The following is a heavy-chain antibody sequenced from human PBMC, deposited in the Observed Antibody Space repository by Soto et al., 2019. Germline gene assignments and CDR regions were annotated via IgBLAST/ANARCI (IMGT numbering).Heavy chain of an antibody. J-gene: IGHJ1*01. CDR2: ISYDGSNK. D-gene: IGHD3-22*01. Sequence: QVQLVESGGGVVQPGRSLRLSCAASGFTFSSYGMHWVRQAPGKGLEWVAVISYDGSNKYYADSVKGRFTISRDNSKNTLYLQMNSLRAEDTAVYYCAKEDRLDITMIEHWGQGTLVTVSS. CDR3: AKEDRLDITMIEH. V-gene: IGHV3-30*18. CDR1: GFTFSSYG.